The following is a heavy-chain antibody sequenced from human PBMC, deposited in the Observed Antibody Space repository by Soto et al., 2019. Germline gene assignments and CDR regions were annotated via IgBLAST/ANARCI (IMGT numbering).Heavy chain of an antibody. V-gene: IGHV1-69*13. CDR1: GGTFSSYA. Sequence: SVKVSCKASGGTFSSYAISWVRQAPGQGLEWMGGIIPIFGTANYAQKFQGRVTITADESTSTAYMELSSLRSEDTAVYYCARYPRWENQYSSGYLYNWFDPWGQGTLVTVSS. D-gene: IGHD6-19*01. CDR2: IIPIFGTA. J-gene: IGHJ5*02. CDR3: ARYPRWENQYSSGYLYNWFDP.